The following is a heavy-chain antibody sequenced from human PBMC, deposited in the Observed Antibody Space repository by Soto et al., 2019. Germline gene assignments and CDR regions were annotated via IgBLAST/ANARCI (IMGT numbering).Heavy chain of an antibody. CDR2: INHSGST. Sequence: SETLSLTCVVHGGSFSGHFWSWIRQPPGKGLEWIGEINHSGSTNYNPSLKSRVTISVDTSKNQFSLKLTSVTAADTAVYYCAGWAVGIMIFGVPKDYWGQGTLVTVSS. CDR1: GGSFSGHF. D-gene: IGHD3-3*01. CDR3: AGWAVGIMIFGVPKDY. V-gene: IGHV4-34*01. J-gene: IGHJ4*02.